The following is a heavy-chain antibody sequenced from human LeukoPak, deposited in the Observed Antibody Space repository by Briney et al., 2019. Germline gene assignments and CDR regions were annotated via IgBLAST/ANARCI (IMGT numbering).Heavy chain of an antibody. Sequence: PSETLSLTCTVSGGSISSHYWSWIRQPPGKGLEWIGYIYYSGSTNYNPSLKSRVTISVDTSKNQFSLKLSSVTAADTAVYYCARGPYSCASWVVGHFDCWGQATLV. J-gene: IGHJ4*02. CDR3: ARGPYSCASWVVGHFDC. CDR2: IYYSGST. CDR1: GGSISSHY. V-gene: IGHV4-59*11. D-gene: IGHD6-6*01.